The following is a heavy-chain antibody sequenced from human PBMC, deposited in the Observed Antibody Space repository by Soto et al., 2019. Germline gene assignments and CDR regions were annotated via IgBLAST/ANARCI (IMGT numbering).Heavy chain of an antibody. CDR3: ARKYYFDY. Sequence: QVQLVQSGAEVKKPGASVKVSCTASGYALSTYYIHWVRQAPGQRLEWMGRIDPSAGSTTYAQKFQGRISMTRDTSTSTVYMELNSLRSEDTAVYYCARKYYFDYWGQGTPVIVSS. J-gene: IGHJ4*02. V-gene: IGHV1-46*01. CDR2: IDPSAGST. D-gene: IGHD6-6*01. CDR1: GYALSTYY.